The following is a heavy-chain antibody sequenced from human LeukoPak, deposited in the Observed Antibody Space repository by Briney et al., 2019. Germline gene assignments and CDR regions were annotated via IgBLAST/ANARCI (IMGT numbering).Heavy chain of an antibody. Sequence: GGSLRLSCAASGFTFSSYWMHWVRQAPGKGLVWVSRINSDGSSTTYADSVKGRFTISRDNARNTLYLQMNNLRAEDTAVYYCASPNSMAGTNSFYYWGQGTLVTVSS. CDR2: INSDGSST. CDR3: ASPNSMAGTNSFYY. CDR1: GFTFSSYW. V-gene: IGHV3-74*01. J-gene: IGHJ4*02. D-gene: IGHD6-19*01.